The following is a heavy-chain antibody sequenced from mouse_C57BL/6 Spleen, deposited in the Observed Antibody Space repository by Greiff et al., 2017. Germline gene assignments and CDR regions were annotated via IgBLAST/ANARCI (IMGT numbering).Heavy chain of an antibody. V-gene: IGHV3-6*01. Sequence: ESGPGLVKPSQSLSLTCSVTGYSITSGYYWNWIRQFPGNKLEWMGYISYDGSNNYNPSLKNRISITRDTSKNQFFLKLNSVTTEDTATYYCARGGDGYPLYYAMDYWGQGTSVTVSS. CDR2: ISYDGSN. CDR1: GYSITSGYY. J-gene: IGHJ4*01. CDR3: ARGGDGYPLYYAMDY. D-gene: IGHD2-3*01.